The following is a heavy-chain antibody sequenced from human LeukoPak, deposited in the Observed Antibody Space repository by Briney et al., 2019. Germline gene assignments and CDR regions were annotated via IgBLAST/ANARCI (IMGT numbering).Heavy chain of an antibody. CDR3: VREDVYRWGFDH. Sequence: GGSLRLSCAASGFNFNSYSLTWFRQAPGKGLEWLAYIPASGSTTFSADSVKGRFTISRDNAKNSVYLQMTSLKADDTAVYYCVREDVYRWGFDHWGRGILVTVSS. CDR2: IPASGSTT. V-gene: IGHV3-48*04. CDR1: GFNFNSYS. D-gene: IGHD3-16*02. J-gene: IGHJ4*02.